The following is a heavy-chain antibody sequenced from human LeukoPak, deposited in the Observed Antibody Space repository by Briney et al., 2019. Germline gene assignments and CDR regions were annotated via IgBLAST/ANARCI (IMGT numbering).Heavy chain of an antibody. CDR1: GFTFSSYS. CDR2: ISSSSSYI. V-gene: IGHV3-21*01. J-gene: IGHJ5*02. Sequence: GGSLRLSCAASGFTFSSYSMNWVRQAPGKGLEWVSSISSSSSYIYYADSVKGRFTISRDNAKNSLYLQMNSLRADDTAVYYCAREFGKIDGGTWGQGTLVTVSS. CDR3: AREFGKIDGGT. D-gene: IGHD3-16*01.